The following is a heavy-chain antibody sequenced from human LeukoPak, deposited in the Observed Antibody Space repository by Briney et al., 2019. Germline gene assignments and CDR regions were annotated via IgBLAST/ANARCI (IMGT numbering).Heavy chain of an antibody. Sequence: GGSLRLSCAASGFTFSNAWMSWVRQAPGKGLEWVGRIKSKTDGGTTDYAAPVKGRFTISRDDSKNTAYLQMNSLKTEDTAVYYCTMGVPAAAYYYYYYMDVWGKGTTVTVSS. CDR2: IKSKTDGGTT. CDR3: TMGVPAAAYYYYYYMDV. D-gene: IGHD2-2*01. CDR1: GFTFSNAW. V-gene: IGHV3-15*01. J-gene: IGHJ6*03.